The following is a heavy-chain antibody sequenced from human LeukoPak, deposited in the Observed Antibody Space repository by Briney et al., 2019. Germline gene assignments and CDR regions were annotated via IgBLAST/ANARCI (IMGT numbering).Heavy chain of an antibody. V-gene: IGHV1-46*01. J-gene: IGHJ4*02. CDR3: AKDHMFRQRLSGSKGLDS. Sequence: ASVTVSFTCFGYTFTSYYVHWVRQAPGQGPEWLGIIDPSGGLTSYAQKFQDRVTMSRDVSTTTVDMELRSLTSEDTAVYYCAKDHMFRQRLSGSKGLDSWGQGTLVTVSS. CDR2: IDPSGGLT. CDR1: GYTFTSYY. D-gene: IGHD1-26*01.